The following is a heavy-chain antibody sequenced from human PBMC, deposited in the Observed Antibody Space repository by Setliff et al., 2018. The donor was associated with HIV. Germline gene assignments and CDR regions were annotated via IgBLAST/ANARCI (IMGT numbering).Heavy chain of an antibody. CDR3: AALYDSGGAFDY. CDR2: IWPDDSDT. D-gene: IGHD4-17*01. V-gene: IGHV5-51*01. Sequence: GESLKISCKASGNSFTNSWVGWVRQMPDNGLEWMGLIWPDDSDTIYSPSFQGQVTLSADKSISTAYLQWNNLKASDTAMYYCAALYDSGGAFDYWGRGTLVTV. J-gene: IGHJ4*02. CDR1: GNSFTNSW.